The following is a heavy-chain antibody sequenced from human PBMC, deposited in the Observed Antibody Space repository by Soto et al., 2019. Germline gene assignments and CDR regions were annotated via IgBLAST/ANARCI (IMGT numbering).Heavy chain of an antibody. CDR3: ARQDYGDYQFDY. CDR1: GGSISSYY. V-gene: IGHV4-59*08. Sequence: SETLSLTCTVSGGSISSYYWSWIRQPPGKGLEWIGYIYYSGSTNYNPSLKSRVTISVDTSKNQFSLKLSSVTAADTAVYYCARQDYGDYQFDYWGQGTLVTVSS. J-gene: IGHJ4*02. CDR2: IYYSGST. D-gene: IGHD4-17*01.